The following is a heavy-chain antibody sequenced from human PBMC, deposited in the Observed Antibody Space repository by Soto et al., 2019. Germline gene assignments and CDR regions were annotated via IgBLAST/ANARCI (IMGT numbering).Heavy chain of an antibody. D-gene: IGHD5-18*01. V-gene: IGHV3-23*01. J-gene: IGHJ4*02. CDR2: IRGSAGST. CDR3: STIQLWRSIDY. CDR1: GFTFSSYA. Sequence: ESLRLSCAASGFTFSSYAMTWVRQAPGKGLEWVSAIRGSAGSTYFADSIKGRFTISRDNSKTTLTLQMNSLRAEDTAVYSCSTIQLWRSIDYWGQGTLVTVSS.